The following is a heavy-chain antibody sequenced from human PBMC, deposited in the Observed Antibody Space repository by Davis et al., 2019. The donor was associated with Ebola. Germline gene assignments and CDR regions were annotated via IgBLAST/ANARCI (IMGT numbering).Heavy chain of an antibody. CDR3: ARGSLWFDP. J-gene: IGHJ5*02. CDR2: IYHSGST. Sequence: MPGGSLRLSCAVSGGSISSSNWWSWVRQPPGKGLEWIGEIYHSGSTNYNPSLKSRVTISVDTSKNQFSLKLSSVTAADTAVYYCARGSLWFDPWGQGTLVTVSS. CDR1: GGSISSSNW. D-gene: IGHD6-6*01. V-gene: IGHV4-4*02.